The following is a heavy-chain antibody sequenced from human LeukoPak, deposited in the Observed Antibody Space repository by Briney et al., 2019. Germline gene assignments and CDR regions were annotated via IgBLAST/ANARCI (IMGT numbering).Heavy chain of an antibody. Sequence: GASVKVSCKASGYTFTNHYMHWVRQAPGLGLEWIRILNPNDGHTTYAQMFQGRVTMTRDTSSNTVYVELSSLRYEDTAVYFCARLSSGSYTRGTFDIWGQGTLVTVSS. J-gene: IGHJ3*02. V-gene: IGHV1-46*01. CDR3: ARLSSGSYTRGTFDI. CDR1: GYTFTNHY. CDR2: LNPNDGHT. D-gene: IGHD1-26*01.